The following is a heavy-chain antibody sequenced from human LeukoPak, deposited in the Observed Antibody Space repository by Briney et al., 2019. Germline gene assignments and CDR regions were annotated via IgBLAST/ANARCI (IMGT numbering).Heavy chain of an antibody. Sequence: SQTLSLTCTVSGGSISSGGYYWSWIRQPPGKGLEWIGYIYHSGSTYYNPPLKSRVTISVDRSKNQFSLKLSSVTAADTAVYYCARGFGYYYYMDVWGKGTTVTVSS. V-gene: IGHV4-30-2*01. D-gene: IGHD3-16*01. CDR1: GGSISSGGYY. CDR2: IYHSGST. J-gene: IGHJ6*03. CDR3: ARGFGYYYYMDV.